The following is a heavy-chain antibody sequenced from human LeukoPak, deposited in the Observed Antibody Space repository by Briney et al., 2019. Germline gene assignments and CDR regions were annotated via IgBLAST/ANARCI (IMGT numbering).Heavy chain of an antibody. V-gene: IGHV3-48*04. D-gene: IGHD3-9*01. CDR2: ISSASSSI. Sequence: GGSLRLSCAASGFTFSSYSMNWVRQAPGKGLEWVSYISSASSSIYYADSVKGRFTISRDNAKNSLYLQMNSLRAEDTAVYYCARDILTGSQSRFQHWGQGTLVTVSS. CDR1: GFTFSSYS. CDR3: ARDILTGSQSRFQH. J-gene: IGHJ1*01.